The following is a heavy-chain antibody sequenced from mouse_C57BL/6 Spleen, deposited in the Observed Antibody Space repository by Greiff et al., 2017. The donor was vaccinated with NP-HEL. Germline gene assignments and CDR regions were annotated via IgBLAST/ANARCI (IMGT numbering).Heavy chain of an antibody. CDR1: GYTFTSYW. CDR2: IDPSDSYT. V-gene: IGHV1-50*01. CDR3: ARCNYGSSSLYAMDY. J-gene: IGHJ4*01. D-gene: IGHD1-1*01. Sequence: QVQLQQPGAELVKPGASVKLSCKASGYTFTSYWMQWVKQRPGQGLEWIGEIDPSDSYTNYNQKFKGKATLTVDTSSSTAYMHLSILTSDVSAVYYGARCNYGSSSLYAMDYWGQGTSVTVSS.